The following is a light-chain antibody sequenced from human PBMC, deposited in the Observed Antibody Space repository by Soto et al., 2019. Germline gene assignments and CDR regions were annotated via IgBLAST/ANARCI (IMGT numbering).Light chain of an antibody. CDR1: PGASTSS. V-gene: IGKV3D-7*01. CDR3: QQDYSLPPFT. CDR2: GAS. Sequence: PGNSVTLACRASPGASTSSSTGYKQRPGQAPRSLICGASTRATRIPARFSGSRSGTDFTLTISSLQPEDLAVYYCQQDYSLPPFTFGGGTKVDIK. J-gene: IGKJ4*01.